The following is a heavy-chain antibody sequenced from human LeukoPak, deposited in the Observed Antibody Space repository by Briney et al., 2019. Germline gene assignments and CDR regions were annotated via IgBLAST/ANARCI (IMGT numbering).Heavy chain of an antibody. V-gene: IGHV4-31*03. J-gene: IGHJ4*02. Sequence: PPETLSLTCTVSGGSISSGGYYWSWIRQHPGKGLEWIGYIYYSGSTYYNPSLKSRVTISVDTSKNQFSLKLSSVTAADTAVYYCAREGRIAAAGTLGYYFDYWGQGTLVTVSS. CDR2: IYYSGST. CDR3: AREGRIAAAGTLGYYFDY. D-gene: IGHD6-13*01. CDR1: GGSISSGGYY.